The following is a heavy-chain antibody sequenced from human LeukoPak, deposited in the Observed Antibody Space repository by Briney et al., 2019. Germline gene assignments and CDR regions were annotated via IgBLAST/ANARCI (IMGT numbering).Heavy chain of an antibody. V-gene: IGHV3-30-3*01. J-gene: IGHJ6*02. D-gene: IGHD3-3*01. CDR3: ARFPDYDFWCGYFYYYYGMDV. CDR1: GFTFSSYA. Sequence: PGGSLRLSCAASGFTFSSYAMHWVRQAPGKGLEWVAVISYDGSNKYYADSVKGRFTISRDNSKNTLYLQMNSLRAEDTAVYYCARFPDYDFWCGYFYYYYGMDVWGQGTTVTVSS. CDR2: ISYDGSNK.